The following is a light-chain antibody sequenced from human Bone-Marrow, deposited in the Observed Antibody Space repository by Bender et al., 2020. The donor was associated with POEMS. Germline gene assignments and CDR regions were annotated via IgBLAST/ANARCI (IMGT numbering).Light chain of an antibody. CDR2: GYN. CDR3: QSYDNSLGGWV. Sequence: QSVLTQPPSVSGAPGQRVTISCTGSSSNTGSGYDINWYQHLPGTAPKLLIYGYNNRPSGVPDRFSGSKSGTSASLAITGLQAEEKGDYYCQSYDNSLGGWVFGGGTKLTVL. CDR1: SSNTGSGYD. V-gene: IGLV1-40*01. J-gene: IGLJ3*02.